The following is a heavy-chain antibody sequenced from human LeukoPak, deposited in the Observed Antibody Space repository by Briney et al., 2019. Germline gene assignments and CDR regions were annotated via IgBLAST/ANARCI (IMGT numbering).Heavy chain of an antibody. J-gene: IGHJ4*02. D-gene: IGHD3-10*01. V-gene: IGHV3-23*01. CDR1: GFTFSSYA. CDR2: ISGSGGST. Sequence: GGSLRLSCAASGFTFSSYAMSWVRQAPGKGLEWVSAISGSGGSTYCADSVKGRFTISRDNAKNSLYLQMNSLRAEDTAVYYCARARYHNLGSHYYYFDYWGQGTLVTVSS. CDR3: ARARYHNLGSHYYYFDY.